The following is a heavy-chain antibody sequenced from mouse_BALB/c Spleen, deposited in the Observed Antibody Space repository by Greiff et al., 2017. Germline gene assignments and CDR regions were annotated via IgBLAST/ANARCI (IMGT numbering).Heavy chain of an antibody. CDR3: ARSDYNWYFDV. CDR1: GYAFTNYL. D-gene: IGHD2-4*01. CDR2: INPGSGGT. J-gene: IGHJ1*01. Sequence: QVQLKQSGAELVRPGTSVKVSCKASGYAFTNYLIEWVKQRPGQGLEWIGVINPGSGGTNYNEKFKGKATLTADKSSSTAYMQLSSLTSDDSAVYFCARSDYNWYFDVWGAGTTVTVAS. V-gene: IGHV1-54*01.